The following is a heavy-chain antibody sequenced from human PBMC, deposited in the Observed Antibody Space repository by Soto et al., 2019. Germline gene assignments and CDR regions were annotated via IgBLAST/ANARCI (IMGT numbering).Heavy chain of an antibody. CDR2: TYYRSKWYN. CDR1: GDRFSGNSAA. V-gene: IGHV6-1*01. D-gene: IGHD6-13*01. CDR3: ATDNYSSSWWGWFDP. Sequence: QTLSLTCAISGDRFSGNSAAWNWIRQSPSRGLEGLGRTYYRSKWYNDYAVSVKSRITINPDTSKNQFSLQLNSVTPEDTAVYYCATDNYSSSWWGWFDPWGQGTLVTVSS. J-gene: IGHJ5*02.